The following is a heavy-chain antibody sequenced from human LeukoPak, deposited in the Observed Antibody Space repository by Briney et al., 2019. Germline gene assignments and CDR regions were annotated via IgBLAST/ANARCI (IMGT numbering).Heavy chain of an antibody. CDR1: GFTVSSNY. Sequence: PGGSLRLSCAASGFTVSSNYMSWVRQAPGKGLEWVSVIYSGGRTYYADSVKGRFTISRDNSKNRLYLQMNSLRAEDTAVYYCAKHKESYGDSCFDDYWGQGTLVTVSS. V-gene: IGHV3-53*01. CDR3: AKHKESYGDSCFDDY. J-gene: IGHJ4*02. D-gene: IGHD4-17*01. CDR2: IYSGGRT.